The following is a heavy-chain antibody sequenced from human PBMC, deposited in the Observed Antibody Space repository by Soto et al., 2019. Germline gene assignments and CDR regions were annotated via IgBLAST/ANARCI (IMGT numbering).Heavy chain of an antibody. CDR3: AKDEPLQTNSGYDSYFDY. D-gene: IGHD5-12*01. V-gene: IGHV3-30*18. CDR1: GFTFSSYG. CDR2: ISYDGSNK. Sequence: GGSLRLSCVASGFTFSSYGMHWVRQTPGKGLEWVAVISYDGSNKYYADSVKGRFTISRDNSKNTLYLQMNSLRAEDTAVYYCAKDEPLQTNSGYDSYFDYWGQGTLVTVSS. J-gene: IGHJ4*02.